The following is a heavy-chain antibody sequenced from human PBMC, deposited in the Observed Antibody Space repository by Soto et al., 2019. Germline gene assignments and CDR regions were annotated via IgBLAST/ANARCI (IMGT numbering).Heavy chain of an antibody. D-gene: IGHD2-2*02. V-gene: IGHV5-51*01. CDR1: GYSFTSYW. J-gene: IGHJ6*02. CDR3: ARYQDCSSTSCYTSYYYGMDV. Sequence: PGESLKISCKGSGYSFTSYWIGWVRQMPGKGLEWVGIIYPGDSDTRYSPSFQGQVTISADKSISTAYLQWSSLKASDTAMYYCARYQDCSSTSCYTSYYYGMDVWGQGTTVTVSS. CDR2: IYPGDSDT.